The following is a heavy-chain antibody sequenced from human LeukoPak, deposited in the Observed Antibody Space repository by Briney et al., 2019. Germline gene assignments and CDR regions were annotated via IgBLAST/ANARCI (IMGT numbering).Heavy chain of an antibody. J-gene: IGHJ6*03. CDR3: TRDLRTGTYYYMDV. Sequence: ASVKVSCKASGTIFNSSTISWVRQAPGKGLEWMGGIFPVFGTTNYAQKFQGRVTIFTDESSSTLYMELSSLEFEDTAVYYCTRDLRTGTYYYMDVWGEGTAVTVSS. CDR2: IFPVFGTT. V-gene: IGHV1-69*05. CDR1: GTIFNSST. D-gene: IGHD7-27*01.